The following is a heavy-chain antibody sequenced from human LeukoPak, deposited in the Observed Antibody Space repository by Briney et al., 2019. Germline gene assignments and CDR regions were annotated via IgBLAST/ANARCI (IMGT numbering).Heavy chain of an antibody. CDR2: ISWNSGSI. CDR3: AKMNAAMVTLYYYFDY. D-gene: IGHD5-18*01. V-gene: IGHV3-9*01. J-gene: IGHJ4*02. CDR1: GFPFYNYA. Sequence: GGSLRLPFAASGFPFYNYAVHWGRRAPGKGLEGGSGISWNSGSIGYADSVKGRFTISRDNAKISLYLQMNSLRAEDTALYYCAKMNAAMVTLYYYFDYWGQGTLVTVSS.